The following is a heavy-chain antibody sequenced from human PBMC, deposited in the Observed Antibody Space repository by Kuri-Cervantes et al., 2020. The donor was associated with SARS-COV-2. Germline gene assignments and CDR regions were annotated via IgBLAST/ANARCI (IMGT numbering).Heavy chain of an antibody. J-gene: IGHJ4*02. CDR2: ISGSGGST. CDR3: AKDTDYTHDY. D-gene: IGHD4-11*01. Sequence: GESLKISCAASGFTFSSYAMSWVRQAPGKGLEWVSAISGSGGSTYYADSVKGRFTISRDNSKNTLYLQMNSLRAEDTAVYYCAKDTDYTHDYWGQGIMVTVSS. CDR1: GFTFSSYA. V-gene: IGHV3-23*01.